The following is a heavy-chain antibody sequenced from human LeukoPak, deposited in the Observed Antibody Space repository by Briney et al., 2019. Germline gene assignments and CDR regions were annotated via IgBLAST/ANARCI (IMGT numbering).Heavy chain of an antibody. CDR2: IYYSGST. D-gene: IGHD6-6*01. CDR3: ASRPARPKGALDI. Sequence: SGTLSLTCTVSGGSISSYYWSWIRQPPGKGLEWIGYIYYSGSTNYNPSLKSRVTISVDTSKNQFSLKLSSVTAADTAVYYCASRPARPKGALDIWGQGTMVTVSS. V-gene: IGHV4-59*08. J-gene: IGHJ3*02. CDR1: GGSISSYY.